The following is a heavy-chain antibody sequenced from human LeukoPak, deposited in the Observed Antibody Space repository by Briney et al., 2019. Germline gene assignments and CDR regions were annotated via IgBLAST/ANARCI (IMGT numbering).Heavy chain of an antibody. J-gene: IGHJ5*02. V-gene: IGHV4-61*02. D-gene: IGHD3-10*01. CDR1: GGSISSGSYY. Sequence: SETLSLTCTVSGGSISSGSYYWSWIRQPAGKGLEWIGRIYTSGSTNYNPSLKSRVTISVDTSKNQFSLKLSSVTAAYTAVYYCARDGGLAGITRVRGPREWHNWFDPWGQGTLVTVSS. CDR2: IYTSGST. CDR3: ARDGGLAGITRVRGPREWHNWFDP.